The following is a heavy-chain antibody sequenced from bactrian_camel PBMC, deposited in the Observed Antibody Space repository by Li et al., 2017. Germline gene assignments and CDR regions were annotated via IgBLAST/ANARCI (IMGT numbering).Heavy chain of an antibody. CDR1: GGAFSTYC. V-gene: IGHV3S1*01. Sequence: HVQLVESGGGSVQTGGSLRLSCTTSGGAFSTYCMGWFRQAPGKEREGVASIGIGGSTIWYSDAVKGRFAISRDDAKNTVYLQMNSLKSEDTGMYTCVASDELYCDGGYWWATLPPASEFRYWGQGTQVTVS. CDR3: VASDELYCDGGYWWATLPPASEFRY. CDR2: IGIGGSTI. J-gene: IGHJ6*01. D-gene: IGHD7*01.